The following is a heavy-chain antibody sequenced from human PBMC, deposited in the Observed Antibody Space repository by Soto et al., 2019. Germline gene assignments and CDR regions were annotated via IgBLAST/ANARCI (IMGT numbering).Heavy chain of an antibody. Sequence: SETLSLTCTVSGGSISSYYWSWIRQPPGKGLEWIGYIYYSGSTNYNPSLKSRVTISVDTSKNQFSLKLSSVTAADTAVYYCARRLSVGAFDIWGQGTMVTVSS. J-gene: IGHJ3*02. CDR3: ARRLSVGAFDI. V-gene: IGHV4-59*08. CDR2: IYYSGST. CDR1: GGSISSYY.